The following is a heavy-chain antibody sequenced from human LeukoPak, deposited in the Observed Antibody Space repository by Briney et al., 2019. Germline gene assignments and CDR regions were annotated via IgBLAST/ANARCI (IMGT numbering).Heavy chain of an antibody. CDR1: GFDFTSYV. CDR3: ARVGVSATNTTAFDY. V-gene: IGHV3-21*01. CDR2: ITAGSSYI. Sequence: PGGSLRLSCEVSGFDFTSYVMTWVRQAPGKGLEWVSSITAGSSYIDYTPSVEGRFTISRDNSKNSLFLHMNSLRAEDTALYYCARVGVSATNTTAFDYWGQGTLLTVSS. J-gene: IGHJ4*02. D-gene: IGHD2/OR15-2a*01.